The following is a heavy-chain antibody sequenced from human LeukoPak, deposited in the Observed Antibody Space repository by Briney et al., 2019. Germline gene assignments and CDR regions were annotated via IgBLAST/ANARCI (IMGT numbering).Heavy chain of an antibody. J-gene: IGHJ6*03. V-gene: IGHV4-4*09. Sequence: SETLSLTCTASGGSISSYYWSWIRQPPGKGLEWIGYIYTSGSTNYNPSLKSRVTISVDTSKNQFSLKLSSVTAADTAVYYCARRGDCSSTSCYLSNYMDVWGKGTTVTVSS. D-gene: IGHD2-2*03. CDR3: ARRGDCSSTSCYLSNYMDV. CDR1: GGSISSYY. CDR2: IYTSGST.